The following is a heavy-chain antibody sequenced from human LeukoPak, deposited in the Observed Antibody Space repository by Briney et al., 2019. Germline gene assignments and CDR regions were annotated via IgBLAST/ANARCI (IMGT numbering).Heavy chain of an antibody. CDR3: AKEAGSSGPKGGLHED. CDR2: ISGSGGST. D-gene: IGHD3-22*01. J-gene: IGHJ4*02. CDR1: GFTFSSYA. Sequence: GGSLRLSCAASGFTFSSYAMSWVRQAPGKGLEWVSAISGSGGSTYYADSVKGRFTISRDNSKNTLYLQMNSLRAEDTAVYYCAKEAGSSGPKGGLHEDWGQGTLVTVSS. V-gene: IGHV3-23*01.